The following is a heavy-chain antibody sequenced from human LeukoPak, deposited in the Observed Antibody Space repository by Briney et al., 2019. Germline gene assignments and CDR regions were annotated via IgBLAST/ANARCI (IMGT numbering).Heavy chain of an antibody. D-gene: IGHD3-10*01. V-gene: IGHV1-69*13. CDR3: AREYYGSGRTYWFDP. Sequence: SVKVSCKASGGTFSSYAISWVRQAPGQGLEWMGGIIPIFGTANYAQKFQGRVTITADESTSTAYMELSSLRSEDTAVYYCAREYYGSGRTYWFDPWGQGTRVTVSS. CDR1: GGTFSSYA. J-gene: IGHJ5*02. CDR2: IIPIFGTA.